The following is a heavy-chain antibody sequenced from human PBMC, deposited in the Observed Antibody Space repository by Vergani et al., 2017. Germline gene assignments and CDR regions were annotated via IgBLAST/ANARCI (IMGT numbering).Heavy chain of an antibody. D-gene: IGHD6-6*01. J-gene: IGHJ4*02. CDR1: GYSFTSYW. Sequence: EVQLVQSGAEVKKPGESLKISCKGSGYSFTSYWIGWVRQMPGKGLEWMGIIYPGDSDTRYSPSFQGQVTISADKSISTAYLLWSSLKASDTAMYYCARQRPGFIAARAGFDYWGQGTLVTVSS. V-gene: IGHV5-51*01. CDR2: IYPGDSDT. CDR3: ARQRPGFIAARAGFDY.